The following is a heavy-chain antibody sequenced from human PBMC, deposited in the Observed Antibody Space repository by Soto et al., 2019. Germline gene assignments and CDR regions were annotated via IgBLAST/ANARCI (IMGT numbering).Heavy chain of an antibody. D-gene: IGHD3-22*01. CDR2: ISYDGDDK. J-gene: IGHJ4*02. CDR1: GFTFSIYP. CDR3: ARGPNYYDDSGYFAY. Sequence: PGGSLRLSCAASGFTFSIYPMHWVRQAPGKGLEWVALISYDGDDKYYADSVKGRFTISRDNSKNTVYLEMNSLRAEDTSVYFCARGPNYYDDSGYFAYWGQGALVTVSS. V-gene: IGHV3-30-3*01.